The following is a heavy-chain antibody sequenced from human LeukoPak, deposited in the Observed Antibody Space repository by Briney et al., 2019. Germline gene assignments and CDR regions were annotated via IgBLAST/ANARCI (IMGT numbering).Heavy chain of an antibody. Sequence: ASVKVSCKASGYTFTSYGISWVRQAPGQGLEWMGWISAYNGNTNYAQKLQGRVTMTTDTSTSTAYMELRSLTSDDTAVYYCAREDCSGGSCYSGYYWGQGTLVTVSS. V-gene: IGHV1-18*01. CDR1: GYTFTSYG. D-gene: IGHD2-15*01. CDR2: ISAYNGNT. CDR3: AREDCSGGSCYSGYY. J-gene: IGHJ4*02.